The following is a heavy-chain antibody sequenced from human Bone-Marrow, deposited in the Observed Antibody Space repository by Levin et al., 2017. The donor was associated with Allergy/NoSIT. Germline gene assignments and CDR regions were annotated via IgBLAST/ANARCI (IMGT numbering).Heavy chain of an antibody. CDR2: IYYDGSA. D-gene: IGHD3-10*01. CDR3: VRDLHMVQAVVN. CDR1: GFSVSSSY. V-gene: IGHV3-53*01. J-gene: IGHJ4*02. Sequence: GESLKISCAASGFSVSSSYMSWVRQAPGKGLEWVSIIYYDGSAYYADSLKGRFTISRDNSKNTLYLQIDSLRAEDTAVYHCVRDLHMVQAVVNWGQGTLVTVSS.